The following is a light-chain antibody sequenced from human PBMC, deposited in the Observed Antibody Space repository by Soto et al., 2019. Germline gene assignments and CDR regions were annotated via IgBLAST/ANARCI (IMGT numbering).Light chain of an antibody. CDR2: GAS. CDR3: QQYCSSPYT. Sequence: EIVLTQSPGTLSLSPGERATLSCRASQSVCSNYLAWYQQKPGQAPRLLIYGASIRATGIPDRFSGRESGTDFTLTISRLEPEDFAVYYCQQYCSSPYTFGQGTKLEIK. J-gene: IGKJ2*01. V-gene: IGKV3-20*01. CDR1: QSVCSNY.